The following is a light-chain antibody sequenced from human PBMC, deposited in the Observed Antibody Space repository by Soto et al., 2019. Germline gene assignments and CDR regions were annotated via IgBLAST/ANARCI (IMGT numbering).Light chain of an antibody. Sequence: DNQMTQSPSTLSASVGDRVTVTCRARQTISSWLDWYQQKPGKAPKLLIYKASTLKSGVPSRFSGSGSGTEFTLTIRSLQPDDFATYYCQHYHSYITFGQGTKV. CDR1: QTISSW. CDR3: QHYHSYIT. CDR2: KAS. J-gene: IGKJ1*01. V-gene: IGKV1-5*03.